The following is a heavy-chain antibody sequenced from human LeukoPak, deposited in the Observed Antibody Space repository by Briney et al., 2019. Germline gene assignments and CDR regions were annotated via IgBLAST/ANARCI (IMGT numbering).Heavy chain of an antibody. Sequence: ASVTVSCKASGYTFTGYYMHWVRQAPGQGLEWMGWINPNSGGTNYAQKFQGRVTMTRDTSISTAYMELSRLRSDDTAVYYCARVYCSSTSCYAFDIWGQGTMVTVSS. CDR3: ARVYCSSTSCYAFDI. CDR1: GYTFTGYY. V-gene: IGHV1-2*02. J-gene: IGHJ3*02. D-gene: IGHD2-2*01. CDR2: INPNSGGT.